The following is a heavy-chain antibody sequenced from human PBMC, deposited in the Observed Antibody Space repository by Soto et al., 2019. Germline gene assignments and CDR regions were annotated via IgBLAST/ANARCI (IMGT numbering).Heavy chain of an antibody. D-gene: IGHD2-15*01. CDR1: GFTFRGYS. V-gene: IGHV3-48*02. Sequence: EVQLVESGGGLVQPGGSLRLSCAAPGFTFRGYSMNWVRQAPGKGLEWVSYISSSSSTIYYADSVKGRFTISRDNAKNSLDLQMNSLRDEDTAVYYGARDIGCSGGSCYYYGMDVWGQGTTVTVSS. J-gene: IGHJ6*02. CDR2: ISSSSSTI. CDR3: ARDIGCSGGSCYYYGMDV.